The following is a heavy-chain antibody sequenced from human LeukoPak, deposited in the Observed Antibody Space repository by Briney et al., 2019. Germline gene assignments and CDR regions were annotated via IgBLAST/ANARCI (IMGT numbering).Heavy chain of an antibody. Sequence: GGSLRLSCAASGFTFSSYAMSWVRQAPGKGLEWVSTISGSGSTTYYADSVKGRFTISRDSSKNTLYLQMNSLRAEDTAMYYCARNILFAFDIWGQGTMVTVSS. V-gene: IGHV3-23*01. CDR1: GFTFSSYA. J-gene: IGHJ3*02. CDR2: ISGSGSTT. CDR3: ARNILFAFDI. D-gene: IGHD2/OR15-2a*01.